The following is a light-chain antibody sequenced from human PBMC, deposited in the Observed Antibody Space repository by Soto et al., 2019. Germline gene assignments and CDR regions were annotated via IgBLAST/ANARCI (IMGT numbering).Light chain of an antibody. V-gene: IGLV3-21*04. J-gene: IGLJ1*01. CDR3: QVWDSSSDPPYV. CDR2: YDS. Sequence: SYELTQPPSVSVAPGKTARITCGGTNIGSKSVHWYQQKPGQAPVLVIYYDSDRPSGIPERFSGSNSGNTATLTISRVEAGDEADHYCQVWDSSSDPPYVFGTGTKVTLL. CDR1: NIGSKS.